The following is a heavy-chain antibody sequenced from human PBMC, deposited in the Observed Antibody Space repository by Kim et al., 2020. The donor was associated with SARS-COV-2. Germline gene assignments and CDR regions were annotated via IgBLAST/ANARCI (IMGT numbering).Heavy chain of an antibody. Sequence: ADSVKGRFTISRDNSQNTLYLQMNSLRAEDTAVYYCARGGYSSGVPYYFDYWGQGTLVTVSS. V-gene: IGHV3-53*01. D-gene: IGHD5-18*01. CDR3: ARGGYSSGVPYYFDY. J-gene: IGHJ4*02.